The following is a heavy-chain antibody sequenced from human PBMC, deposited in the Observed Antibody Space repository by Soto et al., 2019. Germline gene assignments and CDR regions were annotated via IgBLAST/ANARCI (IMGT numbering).Heavy chain of an antibody. CDR2: IWYDGSNK. CDR3: ARGDYGAFNFDY. Sequence: QVQLVESGGGVVQPGRSLRLSCAASGFTFSSYGMHWVRQAPGKGLEWVAVIWYDGSNKYYADSVKGRFTISRDNSKNTLYLQMNSLRAEDTAVYYCARGDYGAFNFDYWGQGTLVTVSS. J-gene: IGHJ4*02. D-gene: IGHD4-17*01. V-gene: IGHV3-33*01. CDR1: GFTFSSYG.